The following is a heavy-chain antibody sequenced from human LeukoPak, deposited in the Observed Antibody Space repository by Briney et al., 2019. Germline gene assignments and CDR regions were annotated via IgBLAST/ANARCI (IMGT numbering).Heavy chain of an antibody. CDR1: ELTFITNA. D-gene: IGHD5-18*01. CDR3: AKGYSYGYYYYYGMDV. Sequence: GGSRKPSCAASELTFITNARHWVGQVPAKGLEWVAVLSYDGSNKYYADSVKGRFTISRDNSKNTLYLQMNSLRAEDTAVYYCAKGYSYGYYYYYGMDVWGQGTTVTVSS. V-gene: IGHV3-30*18. J-gene: IGHJ6*02. CDR2: LSYDGSNK.